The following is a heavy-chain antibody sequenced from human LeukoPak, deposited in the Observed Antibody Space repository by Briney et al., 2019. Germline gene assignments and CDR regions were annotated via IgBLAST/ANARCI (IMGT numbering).Heavy chain of an antibody. V-gene: IGHV3-23*01. CDR2: ISAGGDNT. J-gene: IGHJ4*02. D-gene: IGHD6-19*01. CDR1: GITFSSYA. Sequence: PGGSLRLSCAASGITFSSYAMTWVRQAPGKGLEWVSAISAGGDNTYYADSVKGRFTISRDNSKNTLYLQMISLRAEDTAVYYCAKHGSGRYFDYWGQGTLVTVSS. CDR3: AKHGSGRYFDY.